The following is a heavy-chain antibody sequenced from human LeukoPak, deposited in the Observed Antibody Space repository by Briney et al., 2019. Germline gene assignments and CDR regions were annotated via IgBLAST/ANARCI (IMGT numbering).Heavy chain of an antibody. CDR3: ARHAGFGSGYYHDAFDI. V-gene: IGHV4-59*08. CDR1: GGSISSYY. Sequence: SETLSLTCTVSGGSISSYYWSWIRQPPGDTLEWIGYVYYSGSTNYNPSPKNRVTISIDASKKQFSLNLNSVTAADTAVYYCARHAGFGSGYYHDAFDIWGQGTMVTVSS. D-gene: IGHD3-22*01. J-gene: IGHJ3*02. CDR2: VYYSGST.